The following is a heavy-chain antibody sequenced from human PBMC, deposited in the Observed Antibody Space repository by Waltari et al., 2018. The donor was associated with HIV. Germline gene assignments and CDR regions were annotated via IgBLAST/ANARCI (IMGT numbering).Heavy chain of an antibody. V-gene: IGHV1-18*01. Sequence: QVHLVQSGTEVKRPGASVRVSCKASGYTSTSYDISWVQQAPGQGLEWVGWISIYNGNTNYAQKFQDRVTMTTYTSTGTAYMELRSLRSDDTAVFYCARGRRAFDIWGQGTMVTVSS. CDR3: ARGRRAFDI. J-gene: IGHJ3*02. CDR2: ISIYNGNT. CDR1: GYTSTSYD.